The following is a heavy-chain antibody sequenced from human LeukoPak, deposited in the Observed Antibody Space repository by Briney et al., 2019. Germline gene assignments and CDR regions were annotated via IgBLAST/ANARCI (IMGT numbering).Heavy chain of an antibody. CDR2: ISAYNGNT. CDR3: ARAVAASTRYYYGMDV. D-gene: IGHD6-13*01. J-gene: IGHJ6*02. CDR1: GYTFTSYG. Sequence: GASVKVSCKASGYTFTSYGISWVRQAPGQGLEWMGWISAYNGNTNYAQKLQGRATMTTDTSTSTAYMELRSLRSDDTAVYYCARAVAASTRYYYGMDVWGQGTTVTVSS. V-gene: IGHV1-18*01.